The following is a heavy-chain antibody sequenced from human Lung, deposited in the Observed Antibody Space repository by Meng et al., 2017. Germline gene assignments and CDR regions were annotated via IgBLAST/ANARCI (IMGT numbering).Heavy chain of an antibody. J-gene: IGHJ2*01. CDR2: IYNRGST. CDR1: GGASNSSNYH. Sequence: PQGAGQIQAQSSKNMARTSTVCGGASNSSNYHWSWTRQPPGKGLEWSGNIYNRGSTYYNPALKSRITISVDTSKNQFSLKLSSVTAADTAVYYCARGQKGYFDLWGRGTLVTVSS. V-gene: IGHV4-30-4*01. CDR3: ARGQKGYFDL.